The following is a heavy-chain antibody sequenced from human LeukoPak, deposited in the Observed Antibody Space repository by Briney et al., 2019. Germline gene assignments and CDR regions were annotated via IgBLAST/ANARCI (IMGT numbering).Heavy chain of an antibody. D-gene: IGHD6-13*01. CDR2: ISGNGDYT. V-gene: IGHV3-23*01. CDR1: GFTFSSYA. Sequence: GGSLGLSCAASGFTFSSYAMSWVRQAPGKGLEWVSTISGNGDYTYYADSVKGRFTISRDNSKNTLYLQMNSLRADDTAVYYCAKRGIAAAASFDYWGQGTPVSVSS. J-gene: IGHJ4*02. CDR3: AKRGIAAAASFDY.